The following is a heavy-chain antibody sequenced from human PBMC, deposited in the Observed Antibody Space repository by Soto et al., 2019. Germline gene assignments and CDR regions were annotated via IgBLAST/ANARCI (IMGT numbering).Heavy chain of an antibody. CDR2: IYYSGST. V-gene: IGHV4-59*08. D-gene: IGHD1-1*01. J-gene: IGHJ4*02. Sequence: QVQLQESGPGLVKPSETLSLTCTVSGGSISSYYWSWIRQPPGKGLEWIGYIYYSGSTNYNPSLTSRVTLSVDTSKNRFSLKLSSVTAADTAVYYCARRYGYSFDYWGQGTLVTVSS. CDR3: ARRYGYSFDY. CDR1: GGSISSYY.